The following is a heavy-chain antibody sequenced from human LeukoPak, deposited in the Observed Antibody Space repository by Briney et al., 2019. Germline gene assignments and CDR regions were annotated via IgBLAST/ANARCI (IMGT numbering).Heavy chain of an antibody. Sequence: ASVKVSCKASGYTFTDYYMHWVRQAPGQGLEWMGWINPNSGGTNYAQKFQGRVTMTRDTSISTAYMELSRLRSDDTAVYYCARDGDCTNGVCYRLSGWFDPWGQGTLVTVSS. V-gene: IGHV1-2*02. CDR1: GYTFTDYY. J-gene: IGHJ5*02. CDR2: INPNSGGT. D-gene: IGHD2-8*01. CDR3: ARDGDCTNGVCYRLSGWFDP.